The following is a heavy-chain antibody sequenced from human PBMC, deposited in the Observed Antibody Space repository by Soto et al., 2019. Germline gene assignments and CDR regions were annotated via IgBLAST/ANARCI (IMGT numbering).Heavy chain of an antibody. J-gene: IGHJ4*02. Sequence: VKVSCKASGGTFSSYAISWVRQAPGQGLEWMGGIIPIFGTANYAQKFQGRVTITADKSTSTAYMELSSLRSEDTAVYYCARESQVDSSGYYYVAYWGQGTLVTVSS. V-gene: IGHV1-69*06. D-gene: IGHD3-22*01. CDR1: GGTFSSYA. CDR3: ARESQVDSSGYYYVAY. CDR2: IIPIFGTA.